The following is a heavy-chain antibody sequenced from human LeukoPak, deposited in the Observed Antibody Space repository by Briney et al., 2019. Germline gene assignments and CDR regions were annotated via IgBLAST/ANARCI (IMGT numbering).Heavy chain of an antibody. CDR1: GGSISSYY. CDR2: IYYSGST. D-gene: IGHD3-22*01. V-gene: IGHV4-59*01. Sequence: SGTLSLTCTVSGGSISSYYWSWIRQPPGKGLEWIGYIYYSGSTNYNPSLKSRVTISVDTSKNQFSLKLSSVTAADTAVYYCARAEIPYYYDSSGSNWFDPWGQGTLVTVSS. J-gene: IGHJ5*02. CDR3: ARAEIPYYYDSSGSNWFDP.